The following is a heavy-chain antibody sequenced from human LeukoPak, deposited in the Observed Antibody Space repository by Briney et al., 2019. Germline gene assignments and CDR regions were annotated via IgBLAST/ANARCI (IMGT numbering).Heavy chain of an antibody. D-gene: IGHD3-22*01. CDR1: GGSFSGYY. Sequence: PSETLSLTCAVYGGSFSGYYWSWIRQPPGKGLEWIGEINHSGSTNYNPSLKSRVTISVDTSKNQFSLKLSSVTAADTAVYYCARVFPYDSSGYYLDYWGQGTLVTVSS. J-gene: IGHJ4*02. CDR2: INHSGST. CDR3: ARVFPYDSSGYYLDY. V-gene: IGHV4-34*01.